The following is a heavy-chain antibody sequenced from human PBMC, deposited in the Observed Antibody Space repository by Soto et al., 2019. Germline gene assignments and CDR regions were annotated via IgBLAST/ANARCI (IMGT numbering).Heavy chain of an antibody. J-gene: IGHJ6*01. Sequence: ASVKVSCRASGYTFTSYYRHWVRQAPGQGLEWMGIINPSGGSTSYAQKFQGRVTMTRDTFTSTVYMELSSLRSEDTAVYYCARYSGETITIFGVRDYYYYYGMDVWGQGTTVAFCS. CDR1: GYTFTSYY. D-gene: IGHD3-3*01. V-gene: IGHV1-46*01. CDR3: ARYSGETITIFGVRDYYYYYGMDV. CDR2: INPSGGST.